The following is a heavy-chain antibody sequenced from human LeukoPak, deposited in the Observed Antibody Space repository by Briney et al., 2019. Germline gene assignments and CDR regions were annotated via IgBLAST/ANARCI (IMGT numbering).Heavy chain of an antibody. D-gene: IGHD3-22*01. V-gene: IGHV3-9*01. Sequence: GRSLRLSCAASGFTFDDYAMHWVRQAPGKGLEWVSGISWNSGSIGYADSVKGRFTISRDNAKNSLYLQMNSLRAEDTALYHCAKDGGYQSYYYYGMDVWGQGTTVTVSS. CDR2: ISWNSGSI. J-gene: IGHJ6*02. CDR3: AKDGGYQSYYYYGMDV. CDR1: GFTFDDYA.